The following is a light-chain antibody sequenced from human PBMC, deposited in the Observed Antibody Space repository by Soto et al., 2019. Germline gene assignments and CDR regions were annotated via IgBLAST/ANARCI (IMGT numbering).Light chain of an antibody. CDR3: AERDDSLHGQNYV. CDR1: SSNLARNP. Sequence: QSVLTQPPSAAGTPGQRVPISCSGSSSNLARNPVNWDPQFPGTAAKLLIYGNNQRPSGVPDRFSGSKSGTSASLAISGLESEAEAGYYCAERDDSLHGQNYVLGTGTKGTVL. CDR2: GNN. J-gene: IGLJ1*01. V-gene: IGLV1-44*01.